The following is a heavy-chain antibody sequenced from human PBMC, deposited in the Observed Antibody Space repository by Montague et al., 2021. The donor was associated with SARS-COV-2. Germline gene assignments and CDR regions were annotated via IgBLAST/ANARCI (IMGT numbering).Heavy chain of an antibody. J-gene: IGHJ4*02. D-gene: IGHD1-26*01. CDR2: IFTSGST. CDR3: VREGGNMSFDY. Sequence: TLSLTCTVSGASISNPTYSWGWIRQPAGKELEWIGSIFTSGSTTYNPSLKSRVTISVDTSKNQFSLRLNSVTAADTAVYYCVREGGNMSFDYWGQGILVTVSS. CDR1: GASISNPTYS. V-gene: IGHV4-61*02.